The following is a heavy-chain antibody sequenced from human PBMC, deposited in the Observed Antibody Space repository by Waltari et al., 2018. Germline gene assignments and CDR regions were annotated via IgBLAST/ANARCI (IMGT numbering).Heavy chain of an antibody. CDR3: TTLDAPWGG. D-gene: IGHD7-27*01. CDR2: IKSKNDGEIT. J-gene: IGHJ4*02. Sequence: EVQMVESGGGLVKPGESLRLSCAASGFTFTSAWMTWVRQAPGKGLEWVGRIKSKNDGEITDFAAPVKGRFTISRDDSKNTVYLQMTSLKTEDTAVYYCTTLDAPWGGWGQGTLVTVSS. V-gene: IGHV3-15*05. CDR1: GFTFTSAW.